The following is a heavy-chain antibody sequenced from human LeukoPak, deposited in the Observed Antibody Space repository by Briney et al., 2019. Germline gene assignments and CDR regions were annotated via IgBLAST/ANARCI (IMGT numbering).Heavy chain of an antibody. Sequence: GGSLRLSCAASGFTFSSYEMNWVRQAPGQGLEWVSYISSSGSGSTTYYADSVRGRFTISRDNAKNSLYLQMNSLRAEDTAVYYCAELGITMSGGVWGKGTTVTVSS. V-gene: IGHV3-48*03. D-gene: IGHD3-10*02. CDR3: AELGITMSGGV. CDR2: ISSSGSGSTT. J-gene: IGHJ6*04. CDR1: GFTFSSYE.